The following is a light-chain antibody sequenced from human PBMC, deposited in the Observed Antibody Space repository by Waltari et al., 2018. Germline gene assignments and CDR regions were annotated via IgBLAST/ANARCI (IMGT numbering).Light chain of an antibody. J-gene: IGLJ3*02. CDR1: NSAVGFYNY. CDR2: DVS. Sequence: QSALTQPASVSGSPGQSITLSCPGTNSAVGFYNYVSRYQTHPGKAPKVIIYDVSPRPSGISNRFSGSKSGNTASLIISGLQADDEADYYCKSYTGTGSWVFGGGTKLTVL. V-gene: IGLV2-14*03. CDR3: KSYTGTGSWV.